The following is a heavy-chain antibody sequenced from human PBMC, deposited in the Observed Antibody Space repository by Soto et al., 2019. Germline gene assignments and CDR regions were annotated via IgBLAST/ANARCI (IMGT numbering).Heavy chain of an antibody. D-gene: IGHD3-9*01. J-gene: IGHJ3*02. CDR3: ARGSHFDWLPHDAFDI. Sequence: EVQLVESGGGLVKPGGSLRLSCAASGFTFSSYSMNWVRQAPGKGLEWVSSISSSSSYIYYADSVKGRFTISRDNAKNSLYLQMNSLRAEDTAVYYCARGSHFDWLPHDAFDIWGQGTMVTVSS. CDR2: ISSSSSYI. V-gene: IGHV3-21*01. CDR1: GFTFSSYS.